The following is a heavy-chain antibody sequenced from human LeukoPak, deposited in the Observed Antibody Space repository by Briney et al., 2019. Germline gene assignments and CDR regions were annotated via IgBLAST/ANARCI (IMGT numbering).Heavy chain of an antibody. CDR1: GVSISSYY. J-gene: IGHJ6*02. D-gene: IGHD4-17*01. Sequence: SETLSLTCTVSGVSISSYYWSWIRQPPGKGLEWIGYIYYSGSTNYNPSLKSRVTISVDTSKNQFSLKLSSVTAADTAVYYCARTPTDLYYYYGMDVWGQGTTVTVSS. CDR3: ARTPTDLYYYYGMDV. CDR2: IYYSGST. V-gene: IGHV4-59*01.